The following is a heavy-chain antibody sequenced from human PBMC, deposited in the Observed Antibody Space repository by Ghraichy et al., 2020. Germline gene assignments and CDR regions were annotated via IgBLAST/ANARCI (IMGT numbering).Heavy chain of an antibody. J-gene: IGHJ4*02. Sequence: ASVKVSCKASGYTFTGYYMHWVRQAPGQGLEWMGWINPNSGGTNYAQKFQGRVTMTRDTSISTAYMELSRLRSDDTAVYYCATLWGVSPFYCTNGVCHVPFDYWGQGTLVTVSS. CDR2: INPNSGGT. CDR3: ATLWGVSPFYCTNGVCHVPFDY. D-gene: IGHD2-8*01. V-gene: IGHV1-2*02. CDR1: GYTFTGYY.